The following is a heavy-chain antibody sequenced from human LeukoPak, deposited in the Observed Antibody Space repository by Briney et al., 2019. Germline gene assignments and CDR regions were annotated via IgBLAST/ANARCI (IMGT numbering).Heavy chain of an antibody. D-gene: IGHD3-3*01. V-gene: IGHV3-30*02. CDR1: GFTFSSYA. Sequence: GRSLRLSCAASGFTFSSYAMHWVRQAPGKGLEWVAFIRYGGSNKYYADSVKGRFTISRDNSKNTLYLQMNSLRAEDTAVYYCAKANYDFWSGYSPCWFDPWGQGTLVTVSS. J-gene: IGHJ5*02. CDR2: IRYGGSNK. CDR3: AKANYDFWSGYSPCWFDP.